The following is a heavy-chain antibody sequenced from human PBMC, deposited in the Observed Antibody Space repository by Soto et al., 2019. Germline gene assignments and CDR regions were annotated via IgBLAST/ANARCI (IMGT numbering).Heavy chain of an antibody. V-gene: IGHV3-23*01. Sequence: GGSLRLCCAACGFTVSSSVMSWVRQAPGKGLEWVSSISGGGGTTYYVDSVKGRFTISRDNSKNTLYLQMNSLRAEDTAIYYCAKIAPSGGWDYRGQGTLVTVSS. D-gene: IGHD6-19*01. CDR1: GFTVSSSV. CDR3: AKIAPSGGWDY. CDR2: ISGGGGTT. J-gene: IGHJ4*02.